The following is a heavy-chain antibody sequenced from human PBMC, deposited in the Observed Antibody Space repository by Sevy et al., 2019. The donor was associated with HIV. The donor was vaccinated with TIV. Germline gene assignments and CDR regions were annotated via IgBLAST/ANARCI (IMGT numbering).Heavy chain of an antibody. CDR3: ARVMAAKDY. CDR1: GFTFSSYA. V-gene: IGHV3-30-3*01. J-gene: IGHJ4*02. CDR2: ISYGGSNK. Sequence: GGSLRLSCAASGFTFSSYAMHWVRQAPGKGLEWVAFISYGGSNKYYADSVKGRFTISRDNSKNTLYLQMNSLRAEDTAVYSCARVMAAKDYWGQGTVVTV.